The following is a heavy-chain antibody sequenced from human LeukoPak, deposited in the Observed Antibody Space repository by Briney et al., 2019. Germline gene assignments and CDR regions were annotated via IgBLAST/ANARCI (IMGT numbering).Heavy chain of an antibody. CDR3: ARVRRSGTFYYYYYMDV. CDR1: GFTFSSYW. J-gene: IGHJ6*03. D-gene: IGHD2-15*01. Sequence: GGSLRLSCAASGFTFSSYWMSWVRQAPGKGLEWVANIKQDGSEKYYVDSVRGRFTISRDDAKNSLYLQMNSLRAEDTAVYYCARVRRSGTFYYYYYMDVWGKGTTVTVSS. V-gene: IGHV3-7*01. CDR2: IKQDGSEK.